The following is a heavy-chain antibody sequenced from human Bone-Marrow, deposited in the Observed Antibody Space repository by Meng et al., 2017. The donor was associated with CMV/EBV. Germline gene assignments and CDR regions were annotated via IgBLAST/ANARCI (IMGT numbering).Heavy chain of an antibody. Sequence: GESLKISCAASGFTFDDYGMSWVRQAPGKGLEWVSGINWNGGSTGYADSVKGRFTISRDNAKNSLYLQMNSLRAEDTAVYYCAKVNRKIIQARNNWFDPWGQGTLVTVSS. D-gene: IGHD5-18*01. CDR2: INWNGGST. V-gene: IGHV3-20*04. CDR3: AKVNRKIIQARNNWFDP. J-gene: IGHJ5*02. CDR1: GFTFDDYG.